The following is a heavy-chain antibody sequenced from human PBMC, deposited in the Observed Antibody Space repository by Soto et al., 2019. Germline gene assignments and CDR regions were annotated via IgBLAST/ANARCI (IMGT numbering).Heavy chain of an antibody. J-gene: IGHJ6*02. CDR3: ARVARFLEWPNPPYYYYGMDV. CDR1: GLTFSSYG. Sequence: GGSLRLSCAASGLTFSSYGMHWVRQAPGKGLEWVADISYDGRNKYYADSVKGRFTISRDDSENTLYLQMNSLRSEDTAVYYCARVARFLEWPNPPYYYYGMDVWGQGTTVTVSS. CDR2: ISYDGRNK. V-gene: IGHV3-30*03. D-gene: IGHD3-3*01.